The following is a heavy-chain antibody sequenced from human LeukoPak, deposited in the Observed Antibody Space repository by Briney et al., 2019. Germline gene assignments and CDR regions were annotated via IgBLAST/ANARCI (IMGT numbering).Heavy chain of an antibody. CDR3: ARDKGPYYYYGMDV. CDR2: IYSGGST. V-gene: IGHV3-53*01. Sequence: GGSLRLSCAASGFTVSSNYMSWVRQALGKGLEWVSVIYSGGSTYYADSVKGRFTISRDNSKNTLYLQMNSLRAEDTAVYYCARDKGPYYYYGMDVWGQGTTVTVSS. J-gene: IGHJ6*02. CDR1: GFTVSSNY.